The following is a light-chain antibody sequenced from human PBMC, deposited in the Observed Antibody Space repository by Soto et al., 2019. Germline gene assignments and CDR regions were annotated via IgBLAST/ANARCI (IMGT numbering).Light chain of an antibody. CDR3: SSYTTSRIWV. V-gene: IGLV2-14*01. Sequence: QSALTQPASVSGSPGQSITISCTGTSSDVGGYNYVSWYQQHPGKAPKLMIYAVTDRPSGVSSRFSGSKSGNTASLTISGLQAEDEADYYCSSYTTSRIWVFGGGTKLTVL. CDR2: AVT. J-gene: IGLJ3*02. CDR1: SSDVGGYNY.